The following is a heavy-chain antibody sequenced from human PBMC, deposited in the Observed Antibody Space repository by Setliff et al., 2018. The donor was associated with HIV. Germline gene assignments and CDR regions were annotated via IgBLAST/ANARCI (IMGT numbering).Heavy chain of an antibody. Sequence: GESLKISCKGYGYSFTNFWIGWVRQRPGKGLEWMGIFYPGDFDRRYSPSFEGQVTMSAEKSISTAYLQWSSLKASDTAIYYCARHFSVAGDAFDIWGQGTKVTVSS. CDR3: ARHFSVAGDAFDI. J-gene: IGHJ3*02. V-gene: IGHV5-51*01. CDR1: GYSFTNFW. D-gene: IGHD6-19*01. CDR2: FYPGDFDR.